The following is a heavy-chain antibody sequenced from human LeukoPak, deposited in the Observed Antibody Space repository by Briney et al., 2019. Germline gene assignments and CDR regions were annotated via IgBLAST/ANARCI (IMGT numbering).Heavy chain of an antibody. CDR2: INHVVGT. Sequence: WQTLSLTCAVDGRSFSGYYWSCIRQPPGKWRDWIGAINHVVGTNYNPSLKSRVTISVDTSKNQFSLKLSSVTAADTAVYYCARGPYCSSTSCYTPAYYYYYMDVWGTGTTVTVSS. V-gene: IGHV4-34*01. J-gene: IGHJ6*03. D-gene: IGHD2-2*02. CDR1: GRSFSGYY. CDR3: ARGPYCSSTSCYTPAYYYYYMDV.